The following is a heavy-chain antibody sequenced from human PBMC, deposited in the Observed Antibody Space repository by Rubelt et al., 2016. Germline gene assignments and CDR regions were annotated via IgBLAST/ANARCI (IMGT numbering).Heavy chain of an antibody. J-gene: IGHJ4*02. D-gene: IGHD6-19*01. Sequence: QVQLQQWGAGLLKPSETLSLTCAVYGGSFSGYYWSWIRQPPGKGLEWIGEINHSGSTNYNPSPKSRVTISVDTSKNHFSLKLGSVTAGDTAVYDCAVGWYSSGWRYYLDYWGQGTLVTVSS. CDR2: INHSGST. V-gene: IGHV4-34*01. CDR1: GGSFSGYY. CDR3: AVGWYSSGWRYYLDY.